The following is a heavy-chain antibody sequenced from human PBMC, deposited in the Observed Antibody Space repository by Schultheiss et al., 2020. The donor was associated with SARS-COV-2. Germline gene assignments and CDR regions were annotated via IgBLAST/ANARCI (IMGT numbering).Heavy chain of an antibody. CDR3: ARERIASRWFDP. CDR1: GFTFSSYA. D-gene: IGHD2-15*01. J-gene: IGHJ5*02. Sequence: GGSLRLSCAASGFTFSSYAMSWVRQAPGKGLEWVSGISGSGADTYYADSVKGRFTISRDNSKNTLYLQMNSLRAEDTAVYYCARERIASRWFDPWGQGTLVTVSS. V-gene: IGHV3-23*01. CDR2: ISGSGADT.